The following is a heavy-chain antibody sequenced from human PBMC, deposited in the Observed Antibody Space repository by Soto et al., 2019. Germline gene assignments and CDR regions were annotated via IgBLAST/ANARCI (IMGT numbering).Heavy chain of an antibody. CDR2: ISGSGGST. CDR1: GFTFSSYA. V-gene: IGHV3-23*01. D-gene: IGHD3-3*01. CDR3: AKGDRADYDFWSGYYLGGQMDV. Sequence: GGSLRLSCAASGFTFSSYAMSWVRQAPGKGLEWVSAISGSGGSTYYADSVKGRFTISRDNSKNTLYLQMNSLRAEDTAVYYCAKGDRADYDFWSGYYLGGQMDVWGKGTTVTVSS. J-gene: IGHJ6*04.